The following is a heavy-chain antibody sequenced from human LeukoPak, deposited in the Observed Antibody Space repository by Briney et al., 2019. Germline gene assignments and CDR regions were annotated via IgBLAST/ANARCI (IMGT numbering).Heavy chain of an antibody. Sequence: PGGPLRLSCAASGFTFSSYAMHWVRQAPGKGLEHVSAISSNGGSTYYANSVKGRFTISRDNSKNTLYLQMGSLRAEDMAVYYCASSYKLGAFDIWGQGTMVTVSS. CDR3: ASSYKLGAFDI. CDR1: GFTFSSYA. J-gene: IGHJ3*02. CDR2: ISSNGGST. D-gene: IGHD2-2*02. V-gene: IGHV3-64*01.